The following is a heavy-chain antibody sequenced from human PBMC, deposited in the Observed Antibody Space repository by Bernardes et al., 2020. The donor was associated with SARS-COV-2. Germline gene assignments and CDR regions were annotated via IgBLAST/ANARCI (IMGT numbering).Heavy chain of an antibody. Sequence: GGSLRLSCAASGFIFSSYWMHWVRQAPGKGLVWVSRINTDGSTTTYADSVKGRFTISRDNAKNMLFLQMNSLRDEDTAVYFCARGGYEPFDYWSQGTLVTVSS. D-gene: IGHD5-12*01. CDR3: ARGGYEPFDY. V-gene: IGHV3-74*01. CDR1: GFIFSSYW. J-gene: IGHJ4*02. CDR2: INTDGSTT.